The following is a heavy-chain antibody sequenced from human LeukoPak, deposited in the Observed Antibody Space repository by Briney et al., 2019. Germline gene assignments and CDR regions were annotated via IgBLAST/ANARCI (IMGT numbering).Heavy chain of an antibody. Sequence: KPSETLSLTCAVYGGSFSGYYWSWIRQPPGKGLEWIGEINHSGSTYYNPSLKSRVTISLDTSRNQFSLKLSSATAADTAVYYCARRIAVAGIFDYWGQGTLVTVSS. CDR1: GGSFSGYY. CDR2: INHSGST. CDR3: ARRIAVAGIFDY. D-gene: IGHD6-19*01. J-gene: IGHJ4*02. V-gene: IGHV4-34*01.